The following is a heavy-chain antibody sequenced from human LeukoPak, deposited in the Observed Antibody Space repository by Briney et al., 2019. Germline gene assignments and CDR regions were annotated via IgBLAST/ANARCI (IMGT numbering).Heavy chain of an antibody. J-gene: IGHJ3*02. D-gene: IGHD6-19*01. Sequence: KSGGSLRLSCAASGFTFSSYSMNWVRQAPGKGLEWVSSISSSSSYIYYADSVKGRFTISRDNAKNSLYLQMNSLRAEDTAVYYYARDYSSGWYGLGAFDIWGQGTMVTVSS. CDR1: GFTFSSYS. V-gene: IGHV3-21*01. CDR2: ISSSSSYI. CDR3: ARDYSSGWYGLGAFDI.